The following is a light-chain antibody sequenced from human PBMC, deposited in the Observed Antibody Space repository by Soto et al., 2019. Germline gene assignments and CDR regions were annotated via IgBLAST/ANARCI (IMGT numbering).Light chain of an antibody. CDR1: SSDVGAYNY. Sequence: QSVLTQPASVSGSPGQSITISCTGTSSDVGAYNYVSWYQQHPGKAPKLLIYGVTNRPSGVSNRFSGSKSGNTASLTISGLQAEDEADYYCNSYTTGSTYVFGTGTKVTVL. CDR3: NSYTTGSTYV. V-gene: IGLV2-14*01. CDR2: GVT. J-gene: IGLJ1*01.